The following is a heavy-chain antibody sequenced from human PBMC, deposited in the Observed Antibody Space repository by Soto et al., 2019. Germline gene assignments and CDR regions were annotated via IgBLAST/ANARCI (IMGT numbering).Heavy chain of an antibody. V-gene: IGHV4-30-4*01. Sequence: SETLSLTCTVSGGSISSGDYYWSWIRQPPGKGLEWIGYIYYSGGTYYNPSLKSRVTISVDTSKNQFSLKLSSVTAADTAVYYCARGSEADGDYGMDVWGQGTTVTVSS. J-gene: IGHJ6*02. CDR1: GGSISSGDYY. D-gene: IGHD4-17*01. CDR2: IYYSGGT. CDR3: ARGSEADGDYGMDV.